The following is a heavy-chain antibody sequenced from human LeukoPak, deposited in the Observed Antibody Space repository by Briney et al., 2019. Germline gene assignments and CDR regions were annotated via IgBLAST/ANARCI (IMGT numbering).Heavy chain of an antibody. CDR2: INHSGST. Sequence: SETLSLTCAVYGGSFSGYYWSWIRQPPGKGLEWIGEINHSGSTNYNPSLKSRVTISVDTSKNQFSLKLSSVTAADTAVYYCARFGPGYCYWGQGTLVTVSS. D-gene: IGHD1-26*01. J-gene: IGHJ4*02. CDR1: GGSFSGYY. CDR3: ARFGPGYCY. V-gene: IGHV4-34*01.